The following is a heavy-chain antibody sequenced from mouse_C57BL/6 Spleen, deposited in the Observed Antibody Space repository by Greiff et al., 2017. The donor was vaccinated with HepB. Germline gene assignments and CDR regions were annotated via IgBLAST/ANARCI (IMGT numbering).Heavy chain of an antibody. CDR2: FHPYNDDT. J-gene: IGHJ2*01. CDR3: SRTALGRGPSFDY. V-gene: IGHV1-47*01. Sequence: VQLQQSGAELVKPGASVKMSCKASGYTFTTYPIEWMKQNHGKSLEWIGNFHPYNDDTKYNEKFKGKATLTVEKSSSTVYLALSRLTSDDAAVYYCSRTALGRGPSFDYWGQGTTLTVSS. CDR1: GYTFTTYP. D-gene: IGHD4-1*01.